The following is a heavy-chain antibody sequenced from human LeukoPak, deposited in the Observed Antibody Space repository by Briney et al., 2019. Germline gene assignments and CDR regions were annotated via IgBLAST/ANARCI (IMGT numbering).Heavy chain of an antibody. CDR1: GDSVSSDSAA. D-gene: IGHD6-25*01. V-gene: IGHV6-1*01. Sequence: SQTLSLTCAISGDSVSSDSAAWNWIRQSPSRGLEWLGRTYYRSKWYTDYAVSVKSRMTINPDTSKNQFSLHLNSVTPEDTAVYYCARGGPANPFDWYFDLWGRGTLVTVSS. CDR3: ARGGPANPFDWYFDL. CDR2: TYYRSKWYT. J-gene: IGHJ2*01.